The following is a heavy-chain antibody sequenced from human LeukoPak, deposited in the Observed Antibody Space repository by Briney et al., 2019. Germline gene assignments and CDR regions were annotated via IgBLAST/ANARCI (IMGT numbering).Heavy chain of an antibody. J-gene: IGHJ4*02. CDR1: GGSISSSSYY. CDR3: ARHAELMEQWLVYGGYYFDY. Sequence: SETLSLTCTVSGGSISSSSYYWGWIRQPPGKGLEWIGSIYYSGSTYYNPSLKSRVTISVDTSKNQFSLKLSSVTAADTAVYYCARHAELMEQWLVYGGYYFDYWGQGTLVTVSS. D-gene: IGHD6-19*01. V-gene: IGHV4-39*01. CDR2: IYYSGST.